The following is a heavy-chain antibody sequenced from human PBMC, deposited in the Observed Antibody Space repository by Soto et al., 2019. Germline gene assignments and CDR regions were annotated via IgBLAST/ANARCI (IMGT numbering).Heavy chain of an antibody. CDR1: GGTFSSYA. CDR3: ARGIVTVRGVDYGMDV. CDR2: IIPIFGTA. V-gene: IGHV1-69*01. J-gene: IGHJ6*02. Sequence: QVQLVQSGAEVKKPGSSVKVSCKASGGTFSSYAISWVRQAPGQGLEWMGGIIPIFGTANYAQKFQGRITITAEESTSTAYMELSSLRSEDTAVYYCARGIVTVRGVDYGMDVWGQGTTVTVSS. D-gene: IGHD3-10*01.